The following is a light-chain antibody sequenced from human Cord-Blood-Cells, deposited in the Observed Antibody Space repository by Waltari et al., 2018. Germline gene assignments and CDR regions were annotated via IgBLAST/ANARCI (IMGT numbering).Light chain of an antibody. CDR2: LGS. Sequence: DIVVTTSPRSLPVTPAEPASISGRPGQSLLHSNGYNYLDWYLQKPGQSPQLLIYLGSNRASGVPDRFSGSGSGTDFTLKISRVEAEDVGVYYCMQALQTPRTFGQGTKVEIK. CDR1: QSLLHSNGYNY. J-gene: IGKJ1*01. V-gene: IGKV2-28*01. CDR3: MQALQTPRT.